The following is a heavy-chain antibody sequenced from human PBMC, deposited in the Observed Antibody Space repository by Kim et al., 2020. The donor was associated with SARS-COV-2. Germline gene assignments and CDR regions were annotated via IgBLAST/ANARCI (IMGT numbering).Heavy chain of an antibody. CDR3: ARTRITMIVVVTHFDY. Sequence: PSLKSRVTISVDTSKNQFSLKQSSVTAADTAVYYCARTRITMIVVVTHFDYWGQGTLVTVSS. J-gene: IGHJ4*02. D-gene: IGHD3-22*01. V-gene: IGHV4-31*02.